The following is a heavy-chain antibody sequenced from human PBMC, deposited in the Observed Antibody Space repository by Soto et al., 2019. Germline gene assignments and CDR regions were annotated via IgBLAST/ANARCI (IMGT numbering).Heavy chain of an antibody. J-gene: IGHJ4*02. CDR1: GGSISSSSYY. Sequence: QLQLQESGPGLVKPSETLSLICTVSGGSISSSSYYWGWIRQPPGKGLEWIGTIYYSGSTYYNPSLKSRVTISVDTSKNQFSLKLSSVTAADTAVYYCARHDGDYMIVVQGVDYWGQGTLVTVSS. CDR2: IYYSGST. V-gene: IGHV4-39*01. CDR3: ARHDGDYMIVVQGVDY. D-gene: IGHD3-22*01.